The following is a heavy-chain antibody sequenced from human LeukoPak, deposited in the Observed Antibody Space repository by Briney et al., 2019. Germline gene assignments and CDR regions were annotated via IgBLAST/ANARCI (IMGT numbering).Heavy chain of an antibody. CDR2: IYYSGST. Sequence: SETLSLTCTVSGGSISSSSYYWGWIRQPPGKGLEWIGSIYYSGSTYYNPSLKSRVTISVDTSKNQFSLKLSSVTAADTAVYYCARHPRRVGATYFDYWGQGTLVTVSS. V-gene: IGHV4-39*01. J-gene: IGHJ4*02. CDR3: ARHPRRVGATYFDY. D-gene: IGHD1-26*01. CDR1: GGSISSSSYY.